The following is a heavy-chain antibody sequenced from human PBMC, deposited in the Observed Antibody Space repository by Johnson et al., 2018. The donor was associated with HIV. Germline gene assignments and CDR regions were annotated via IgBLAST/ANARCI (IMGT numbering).Heavy chain of an antibody. CDR2: ITSKTDGGTT. J-gene: IGHJ3*02. CDR1: GFTFSNAW. Sequence: EVQLVESGGGLVQPGGSLRLSCAASGFTFSNAWMSWVRQAPGKGLAWVVRITSKTDGGTTDYAAPVKGRFTISRDDSKNTLYLQMNSLKTEDTAVYYCTTDLGPAAKEPVVVGGAFDIWGQGTMVTVSS. CDR3: TTDLGPAAKEPVVVGGAFDI. V-gene: IGHV3-15*01. D-gene: IGHD2-2*01.